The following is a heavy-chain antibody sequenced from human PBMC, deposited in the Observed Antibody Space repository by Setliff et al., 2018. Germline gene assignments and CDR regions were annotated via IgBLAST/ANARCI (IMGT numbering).Heavy chain of an antibody. Sequence: ASETLSFTCTVSGGSISSGGYYWSWIRQHPGKGLEWIGYIYYSGSTYYNPSLKSRVTISVDTSKNQFSLKLTSVTAADTAVYYCATPGRRFGESIDYWGQGTLVTVSS. CDR2: IYYSGST. V-gene: IGHV4-31*03. CDR3: ATPGRRFGESIDY. CDR1: GGSISSGGYY. D-gene: IGHD3-10*01. J-gene: IGHJ4*02.